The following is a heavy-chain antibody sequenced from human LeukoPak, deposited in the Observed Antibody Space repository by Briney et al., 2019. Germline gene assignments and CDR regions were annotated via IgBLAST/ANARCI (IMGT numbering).Heavy chain of an antibody. D-gene: IGHD6-19*01. CDR3: ARSLRGAVAGSY. V-gene: IGHV3-23*01. J-gene: IGHJ4*02. CDR2: ITGSGDST. CDR1: GFTFSNYA. Sequence: GGSLRLSCAASGFTFSNYAMSWVRQAPGKGLEWVSLITGSGDSTYYADSVKGRFTISRDNSKNTLYLQMNSLRAEDTAVYYCARSLRGAVAGSYWGQGTLVTVSS.